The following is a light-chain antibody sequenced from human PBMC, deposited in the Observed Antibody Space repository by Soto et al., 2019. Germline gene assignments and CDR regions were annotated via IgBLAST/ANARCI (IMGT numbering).Light chain of an antibody. J-gene: IGKJ1*01. CDR3: HQYDSSPWT. Sequence: DIVMTQSPATLSLSPVEKANLSCWASQNISTNVAWYQQKPGQAPRLLIYGASSRATGIPDRFSGSGSGTDFTLTISRLEPEDFAVYYCHQYDSSPWTFGQGTKVDIK. V-gene: IGKV3-20*01. CDR1: QNISTN. CDR2: GAS.